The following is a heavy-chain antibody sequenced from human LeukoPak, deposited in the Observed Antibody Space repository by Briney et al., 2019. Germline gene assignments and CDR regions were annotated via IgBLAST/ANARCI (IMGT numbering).Heavy chain of an antibody. CDR3: ARFGSGWHYFDY. V-gene: IGHV4-34*01. CDR2: INHSGST. D-gene: IGHD6-19*01. J-gene: IGHJ4*02. Sequence: SETLSLTCTVAGGSFSSDDYYWSWIRQPPGKGLEWIGEINHSGSTNYNPSLKSRVTISVDTSKNQFSLKLSSVTAADTAVYYCARFGSGWHYFDYWGQGTLVTVSS. CDR1: GGSFSSDDYY.